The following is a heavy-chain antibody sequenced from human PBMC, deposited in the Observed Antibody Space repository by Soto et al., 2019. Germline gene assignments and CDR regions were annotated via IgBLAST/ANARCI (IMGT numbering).Heavy chain of an antibody. Sequence: EVQLLESGGGSVQAGGSLRLSCAASGITISNYPMSWVRQAPGKGLDWVSGISGSGDRTYYADSAKGRFTISKDITKNSLSLQLESLEVEDMAVYFCVKDDGGYPSTAPHWGQGTLVTVAS. J-gene: IGHJ4*02. D-gene: IGHD3-22*01. CDR3: VKDDGGYPSTAPH. V-gene: IGHV3-23*01. CDR2: ISGSGDRT. CDR1: GITISNYP.